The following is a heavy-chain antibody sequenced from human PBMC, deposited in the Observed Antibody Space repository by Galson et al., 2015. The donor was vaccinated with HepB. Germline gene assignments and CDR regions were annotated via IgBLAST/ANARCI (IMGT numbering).Heavy chain of an antibody. D-gene: IGHD2-21*01. CDR3: ARTPDWGYCGGDCYSRGNNWFDP. CDR1: GFTFSSYW. V-gene: IGHV3-74*01. Sequence: SLRLSCAASGFTFSSYWMHWVRQAPGKGLVWVSRINSDGSSTSYADSVKGRFTISRDNAKNTLYLQMNSLRAEDTAVYYCARTPDWGYCGGDCYSRGNNWFDPWGQGTLVTVSS. CDR2: INSDGSST. J-gene: IGHJ5*02.